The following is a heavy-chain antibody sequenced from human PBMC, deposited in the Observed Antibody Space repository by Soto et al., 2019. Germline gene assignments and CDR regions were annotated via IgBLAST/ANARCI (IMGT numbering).Heavy chain of an antibody. CDR1: GYTFSSYY. V-gene: IGHV1-46*03. Sequence: HVQLVRSGGEVKNPGASVTVSCRASGYTFSSYYIHWVRQAPGQGLEWMAIINPNGGSTNYAQRFQGRVTVNRDTSTSIVYMELSSLRSEDTAVYYCSRGLGSGDYWGQGTLVTVSS. J-gene: IGHJ4*02. CDR2: INPNGGST. CDR3: SRGLGSGDY. D-gene: IGHD3-10*01.